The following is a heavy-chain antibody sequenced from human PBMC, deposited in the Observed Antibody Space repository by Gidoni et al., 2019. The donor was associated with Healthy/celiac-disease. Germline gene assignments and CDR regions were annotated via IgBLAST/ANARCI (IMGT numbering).Heavy chain of an antibody. CDR3: AKDHLNYDYVWGSYRYDPISHWY. V-gene: IGHV3-30*18. CDR1: GFTFSSYG. Sequence: QVQLVESGGGVVQPGRSLRLSCAASGFTFSSYGMHWVRQAPGKGLECGAVISYDGSNKYYSDSVKGRFTISRDNSKNTLYLQMNSLRAEDTAVYYCAKDHLNYDYVWGSYRYDPISHWYWGQGTLVTVSS. D-gene: IGHD3-16*02. CDR2: ISYDGSNK. J-gene: IGHJ4*02.